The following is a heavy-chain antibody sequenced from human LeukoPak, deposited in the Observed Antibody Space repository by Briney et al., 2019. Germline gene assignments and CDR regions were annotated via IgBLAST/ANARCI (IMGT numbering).Heavy chain of an antibody. V-gene: IGHV3-33*06. CDR2: IWYDGSNK. CDR1: GFTFSSYG. J-gene: IGHJ4*02. Sequence: GWSLRLSCAASGFTFSSYGMHWVRQAPGKGLEWVAVIWYDGSNKYYADSVKGRFTISRDNSKNTLYLQMNSLRAEDTAVYYCAKLKYYYDSSGYYDYWGQGTLVTVSS. D-gene: IGHD3-22*01. CDR3: AKLKYYYDSSGYYDY.